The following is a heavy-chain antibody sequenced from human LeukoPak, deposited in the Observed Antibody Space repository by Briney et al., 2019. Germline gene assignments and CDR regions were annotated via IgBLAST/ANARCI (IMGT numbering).Heavy chain of an antibody. D-gene: IGHD6-13*01. CDR3: AREYATAGTGSNYFDY. CDR2: IYYSGST. V-gene: IGHV4-59*01. CDR1: GGSFSGYY. Sequence: SETLSLTCAVYGGSFSGYYWSWIRQPPGKGLEWIGYIYYSGSTNYNPSLKSRVTISGDTSKNQFSLKLSSVTAADTAVYYCAREYATAGTGSNYFDYWGQGTLVTVSS. J-gene: IGHJ4*02.